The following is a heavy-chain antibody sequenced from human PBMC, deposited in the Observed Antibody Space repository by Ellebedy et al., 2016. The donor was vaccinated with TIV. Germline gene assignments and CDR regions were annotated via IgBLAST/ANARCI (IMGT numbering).Heavy chain of an antibody. CDR1: GGNFRNYA. CDR2: VIPILGIT. CDR3: DF. J-gene: IGHJ4*02. D-gene: IGHD5/OR15-5a*01. V-gene: IGHV1-69*04. Sequence: AASVKVSCKASGGNFRNYAFNWVRQAPGQGLEWMGRVIPILGITNYAQKFQGRFTITADTSTSTVYYCARWGVYSGTFQGPFDFWGQGTLVTVSS.